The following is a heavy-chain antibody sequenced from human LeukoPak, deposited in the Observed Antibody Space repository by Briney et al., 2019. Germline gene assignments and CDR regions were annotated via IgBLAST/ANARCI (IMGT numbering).Heavy chain of an antibody. J-gene: IGHJ4*02. Sequence: PGGSLRLSCAASGFTFSNAWMSWVRQAPGKGLEWVGRIKSKTDGGTTDYAAPVKGRFTISRDDSKNTLYLQMNSLKTEDTAVYYCAKDPAFYYDSSGYYVYWGQGTLVTVSS. CDR3: AKDPAFYYDSSGYYVY. V-gene: IGHV3-15*01. CDR1: GFTFSNAW. D-gene: IGHD3-22*01. CDR2: IKSKTDGGTT.